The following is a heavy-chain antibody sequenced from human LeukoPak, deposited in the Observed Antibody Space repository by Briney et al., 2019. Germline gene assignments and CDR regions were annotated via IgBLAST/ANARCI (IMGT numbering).Heavy chain of an antibody. CDR2: ISYDGGKK. V-gene: IGHV3-30*03. D-gene: IGHD4-17*01. Sequence: GGSLRLSCAASGFTFTNYGMHWVRQAPGKGLEWVAVISYDGGKKYYAESVKGRFTISRDNSKKTVSLQMNSLRAEDTAVYYYAREGYGDYDYYYYMDVWGKGTTVTVSS. J-gene: IGHJ6*03. CDR1: GFTFTNYG. CDR3: AREGYGDYDYYYYMDV.